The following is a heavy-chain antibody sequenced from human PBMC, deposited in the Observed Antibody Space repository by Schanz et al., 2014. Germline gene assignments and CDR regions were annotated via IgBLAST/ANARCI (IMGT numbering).Heavy chain of an antibody. V-gene: IGHV3-74*01. CDR2: TSNDGSFT. CDR3: VRDTDYHFDY. J-gene: IGHJ4*02. CDR1: GFTFSDSW. D-gene: IGHD4-17*01. Sequence: EVQLVESGGGFVQPGGSLRLSCAASGFTFSDSWTHWVRQAPGKGLVWVSRTSNDGSFTTFADSVKGRFTISRDNAKNTLYLQMNSLRAEDTAVYYCVRDTDYHFDYWGQGTLVTVSS.